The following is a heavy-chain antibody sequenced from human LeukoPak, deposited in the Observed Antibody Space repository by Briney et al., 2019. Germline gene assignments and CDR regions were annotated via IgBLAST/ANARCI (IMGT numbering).Heavy chain of an antibody. D-gene: IGHD6-13*01. J-gene: IGHJ6*03. CDR2: VSGSGGST. CDR3: AKEGNYYYYYYMDV. V-gene: IGHV3-23*01. CDR1: GFTFSSYA. Sequence: GGSLRLSCAASGFTFSSYAMSWVRQAPGKGLEWVSGVSGSGGSTSYAASVKGRFTISRENSKNTLYVKMNSLRAEDTAVYYCAKEGNYYYYYYMDVWGKGTTVTVSS.